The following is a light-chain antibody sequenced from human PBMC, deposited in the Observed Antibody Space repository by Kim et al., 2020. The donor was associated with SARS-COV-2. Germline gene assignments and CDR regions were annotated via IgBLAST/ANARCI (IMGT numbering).Light chain of an antibody. CDR1: KLGDTY. CDR2: QDS. Sequence: SYELTQPPSVSVSPGQTARITCSGDKLGDTYAFWYQQKPGQSPVLVIYQDSKRPSGIPERFSGSNSGNTATLTITGTQPTDEADYSGKAWDSLTSVFGT. J-gene: IGLJ1*01. V-gene: IGLV3-1*01. CDR3: KAWDSLTSV.